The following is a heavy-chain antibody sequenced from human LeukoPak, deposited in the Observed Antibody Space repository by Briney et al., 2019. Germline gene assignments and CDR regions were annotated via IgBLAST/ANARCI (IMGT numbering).Heavy chain of an antibody. D-gene: IGHD4-17*01. CDR2: IYHSGST. V-gene: IGHV4-38-2*01. J-gene: IGHJ6*03. CDR3: ASNLQTDYGLDYYYMDV. Sequence: SETLSLTCAVSGSSISSGYYWGWIRQAPGKGLEWIGSIYHSGSTYYNPSLKSRVTISVDTSKNQFSLKLSSVTAADTAVYYCASNLQTDYGLDYYYMDVWGKGTTVTVSS. CDR1: GSSISSGYY.